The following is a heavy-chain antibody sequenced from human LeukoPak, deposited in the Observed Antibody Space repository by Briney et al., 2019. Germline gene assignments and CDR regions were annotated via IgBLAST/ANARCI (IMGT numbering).Heavy chain of an antibody. CDR2: IYYSGST. V-gene: IGHV4-31*03. CDR1: GGSISSGGYS. J-gene: IGHJ4*02. Sequence: SETLSLTCTVSGGSISSGGYSWSWIRQHPGKGLEWIGYIYYSGSTYYNPSLKSRVTISVDTSKNQFSLKLSSVTAADTAVYYCAGVNDGSEVGYWGQGTLVTVSS. CDR3: AGVNDGSEVGY.